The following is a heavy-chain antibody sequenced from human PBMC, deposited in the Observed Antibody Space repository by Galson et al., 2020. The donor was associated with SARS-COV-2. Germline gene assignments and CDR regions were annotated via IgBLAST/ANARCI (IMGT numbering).Heavy chain of an antibody. CDR1: GFTFSSYS. V-gene: IGHV3-66*02. J-gene: IGHJ6*02. Sequence: GGSLRLSCAASGFTFSSYSMNWVRQAPGKGLEWVSVIYSGGSTYYADSVKGRFTISRDNSKNTLYLQVNSLRAEDTAVYYCARDGGRVSGVTILADDYYYYYGMDVWGQGTTVTVSS. D-gene: IGHD3-9*01. CDR2: IYSGGST. CDR3: ARDGGRVSGVTILADDYYYYYGMDV.